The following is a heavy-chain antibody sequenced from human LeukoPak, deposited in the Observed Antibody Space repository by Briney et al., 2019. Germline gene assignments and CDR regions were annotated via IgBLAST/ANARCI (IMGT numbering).Heavy chain of an antibody. CDR2: TKPDGSAE. CDR1: GFTFRSCW. Sequence: GGSLRLSCAASGFTFRSCWMAWVRQAPGKGLEWVANTKPDGSAEYYADSVRGRFTTSRGNANNFLYLQMNSLRAEDTAVYYCARDGGVNTNFDYWGQGTLVTVSS. D-gene: IGHD2-8*02. V-gene: IGHV3-7*01. J-gene: IGHJ4*02. CDR3: ARDGGVNTNFDY.